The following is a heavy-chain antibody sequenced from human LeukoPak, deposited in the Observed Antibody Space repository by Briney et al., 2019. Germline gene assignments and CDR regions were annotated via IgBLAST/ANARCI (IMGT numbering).Heavy chain of an antibody. D-gene: IGHD3-22*01. J-gene: IGHJ4*02. CDR2: IVVCSGNT. CDR1: GFTFTSSA. CDR3: AARRVSYYYDSSGSRIQPADHYFDY. Sequence: SVKLSCKASGFTFTSSAVQWVRQARGQRLGWIGWIVVCSGNTNYAQKFQERVTITRDMSTSTGYMELSSLRSEDTAVYYCAARRVSYYYDSSGSRIQPADHYFDYWGQGTLVTVSS. V-gene: IGHV1-58*01.